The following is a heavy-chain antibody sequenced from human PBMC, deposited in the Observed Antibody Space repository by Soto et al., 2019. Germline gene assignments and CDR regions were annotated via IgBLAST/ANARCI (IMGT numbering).Heavy chain of an antibody. CDR3: ARVRASRGQRHLDF. CDR1: GGSFSGYY. J-gene: IGHJ4*02. D-gene: IGHD6-13*01. V-gene: IGHV4-34*01. Sequence: QVQLQQWGAGLLKPSETLSLTCGVYGGSFSGYYWNWIRQPPGKGLEWIGEINPSGGTNYNPSLKSRVTTSADTSKNQFSLKLSSVTAADTAVYYCARVRASRGQRHLDFWGQGTLVTFSP. CDR2: INPSGGT.